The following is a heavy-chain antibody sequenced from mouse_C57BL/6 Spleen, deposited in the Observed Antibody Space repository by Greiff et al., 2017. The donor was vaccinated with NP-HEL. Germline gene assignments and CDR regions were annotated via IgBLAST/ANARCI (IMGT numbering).Heavy chain of an antibody. Sequence: EVHLVESGGGLVQPGGSLKLSCAASGFTFSDYYMYWVRQTPEKRLEWVAYISNGGGSTYYPDTVKGRFTISRDNAKNTLYLQMSRLKSEDTAMYYCARQGYGSRGWYFDVWGTGTTVTVSS. D-gene: IGHD1-1*01. CDR1: GFTFSDYY. V-gene: IGHV5-12*01. CDR3: ARQGYGSRGWYFDV. J-gene: IGHJ1*03. CDR2: ISNGGGST.